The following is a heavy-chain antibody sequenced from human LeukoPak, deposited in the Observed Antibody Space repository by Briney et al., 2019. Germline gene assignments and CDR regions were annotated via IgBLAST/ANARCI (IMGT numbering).Heavy chain of an antibody. J-gene: IGHJ4*02. D-gene: IGHD3-22*01. V-gene: IGHV3-21*01. CDR3: ARGYYDSSGYYQY. CDR1: EFTFSSYS. Sequence: GGSLRLSCAASEFTFSSYSMNWVRQAPGKGLEWVSSISSSSSYIYYADSVKGRFTISRDNAKNSLYLQMNSLRAEDTAVYYCARGYYDSSGYYQYWGQGTLVTVSS. CDR2: ISSSSSYI.